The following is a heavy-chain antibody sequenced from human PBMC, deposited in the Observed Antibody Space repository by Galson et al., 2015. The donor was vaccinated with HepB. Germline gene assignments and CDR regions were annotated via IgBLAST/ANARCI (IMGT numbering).Heavy chain of an antibody. J-gene: IGHJ5*02. Sequence: CAISGDSVSSNSAAWNWIRQSPSRGLEWLGRTYYRSKWYYAYAVSVRSRITINPDISRNQFFLQLYSVTPEDTAVYYCARNVYYDTSGYYYKPGWVDPWGQGTLVTVSS. CDR3: ARNVYYDTSGYYYKPGWVDP. D-gene: IGHD3-22*01. V-gene: IGHV6-1*01. CDR2: TYYRSKWYY. CDR1: GDSVSSNSAA.